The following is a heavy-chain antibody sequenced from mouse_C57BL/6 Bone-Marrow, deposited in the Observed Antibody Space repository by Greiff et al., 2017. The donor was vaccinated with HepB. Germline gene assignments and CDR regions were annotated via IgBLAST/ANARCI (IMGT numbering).Heavy chain of an antibody. CDR1: GYTFPDHT. CDR2: IYPRDGST. Sequence: VQLPQSDAELVKPGASVQISCKVSGYTFPDHTIHWMKQRPEQGLDWIGYIYPRDGSTKYNEKFKGKATLPADKSSSTAYMQLNGLTAEESAVYFCARGLYAFYYAMDYWGRGTAVTVSS. D-gene: IGHD3-1*01. V-gene: IGHV1-78*01. J-gene: IGHJ4*01. CDR3: ARGLYAFYYAMDY.